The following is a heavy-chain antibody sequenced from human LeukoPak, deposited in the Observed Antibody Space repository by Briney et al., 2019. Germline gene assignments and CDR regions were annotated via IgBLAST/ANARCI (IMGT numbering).Heavy chain of an antibody. CDR2: IKQDGSDK. D-gene: IGHD3-22*01. Sequence: GGSLRLSCAASGFTFSDYWMSWVRQAPGKGPEWVANIKQDGSDKYYVDSVKGRFTISRDNAKKALYLQMNSLRAEDTAVYYCATSRALTHPYDSSSYSLDYWGQGTLVTVSS. CDR3: ATSRALTHPYDSSSYSLDY. CDR1: GFTFSDYW. V-gene: IGHV3-7*01. J-gene: IGHJ4*02.